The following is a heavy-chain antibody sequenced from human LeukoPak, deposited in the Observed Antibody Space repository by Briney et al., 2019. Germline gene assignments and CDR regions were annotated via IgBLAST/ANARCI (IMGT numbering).Heavy chain of an antibody. D-gene: IGHD2-21*01. Sequence: SQTLSLTCTVSGGSISSGGYYWSWIRQPPGKGLEWIGYIYHSGSTYYNPSLKSRVTISVDTSKNQFSLKLSSVTAADTAVYYCARDAVARTHCGGDCYSSYYYMDVWGKGTTVTVSS. J-gene: IGHJ6*03. CDR2: IYHSGST. CDR1: GGSISSGGYY. V-gene: IGHV4-30-2*01. CDR3: ARDAVARTHCGGDCYSSYYYMDV.